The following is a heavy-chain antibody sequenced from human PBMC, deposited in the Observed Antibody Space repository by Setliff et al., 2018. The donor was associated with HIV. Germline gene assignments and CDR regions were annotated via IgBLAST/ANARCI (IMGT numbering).Heavy chain of an antibody. CDR2: IYYTGST. CDR3: ARDGVVPAAMDYYGLDV. J-gene: IGHJ6*02. Sequence: PSETLSLTCTVSGGSISSGDYYWSWIRQHPRKGLEWIGYIYYTGSTYYNPSLKSRVTISVDTSKNQVSLKLSSVTAADTAVYYCARDGVVPAAMDYYGLDVWGQGTTVTVSS. D-gene: IGHD2-2*01. CDR1: GGSISSGDYY. V-gene: IGHV4-31*03.